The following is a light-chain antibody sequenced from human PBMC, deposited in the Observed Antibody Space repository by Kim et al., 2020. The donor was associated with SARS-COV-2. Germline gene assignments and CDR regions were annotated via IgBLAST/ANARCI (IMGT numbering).Light chain of an antibody. CDR3: NSRDSSGNHLV. V-gene: IGLV3-19*01. Sequence: ALGQTVRIKCQGDSLRSYYASRYQQKPGQAPVLVIYGKNNRPSGIPDRFSGSSSGNTASLTITGAQAEDEADYYCNSRDSSGNHLVFGGGTQLTVL. CDR1: SLRSYY. J-gene: IGLJ3*02. CDR2: GKN.